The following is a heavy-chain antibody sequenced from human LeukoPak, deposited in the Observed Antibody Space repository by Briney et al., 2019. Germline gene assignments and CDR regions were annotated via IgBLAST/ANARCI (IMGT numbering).Heavy chain of an antibody. CDR1: GASITSGDYS. CDR3: ARGFFLRGNSGSWFDP. D-gene: IGHD3-10*01. V-gene: IGHV4-30-2*01. CDR2: IYHTGNT. J-gene: IGHJ5*02. Sequence: KPSETLSLTCAVSGASITSGDYSWNWMRQPPGKGLEWIGYIYHTGNTYYNPSLKSRVTISVDRSKNQFSLKLTSVTAADTAVYYCARGFFLRGNSGSWFDPWGQGTLVTVSS.